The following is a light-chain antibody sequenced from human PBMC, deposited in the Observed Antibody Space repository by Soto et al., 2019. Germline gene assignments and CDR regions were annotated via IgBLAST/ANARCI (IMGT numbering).Light chain of an antibody. V-gene: IGKV1-39*01. CDR2: DAS. J-gene: IGKJ5*01. CDR1: QSISSY. Sequence: DIQMTQSPSSLAASVGDRVTITCRASQSISSYLNWYQQKPGKAPKLLIYDASSLESGVPSRFSGSGSGTDFTLTIRSLQPEDFATYYCQQSYSTPPITFGQGTRLEI. CDR3: QQSYSTPPIT.